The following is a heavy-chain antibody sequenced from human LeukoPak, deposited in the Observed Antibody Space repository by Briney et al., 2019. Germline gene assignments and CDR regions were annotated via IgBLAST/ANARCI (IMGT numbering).Heavy chain of an antibody. Sequence: GRSLRLSCAASGFTFSSYAMHWVRQAPGKGLEWVAVISYDGSNKYYADSVKGRFTISRDNSKNTLYLQMNSLRAEDTAVYYCARDPGTGLDYWGQGTLVTVSS. CDR3: ARDPGTGLDY. CDR1: GFTFSSYA. V-gene: IGHV3-30-3*01. J-gene: IGHJ4*02. CDR2: ISYDGSNK. D-gene: IGHD1/OR15-1a*01.